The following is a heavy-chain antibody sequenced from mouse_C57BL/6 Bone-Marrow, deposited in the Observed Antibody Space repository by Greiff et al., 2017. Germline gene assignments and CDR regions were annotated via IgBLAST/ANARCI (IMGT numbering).Heavy chain of an antibody. J-gene: IGHJ4*01. CDR1: GFTFSSYA. CDR2: ISDGGSYT. CDR3: ARVLRRVYYAMDY. Sequence: EVQGVESGGGLVKPGGSLKLSCAASGFTFSSYAMSWVRQTPEKRLEWVATISDGGSYTYYPDNVKGRFTISRDNAKNNLYLQMSHLKSEDTAMYYCARVLRRVYYAMDYWGQGTSVTVSA. V-gene: IGHV5-4*01. D-gene: IGHD1-1*01.